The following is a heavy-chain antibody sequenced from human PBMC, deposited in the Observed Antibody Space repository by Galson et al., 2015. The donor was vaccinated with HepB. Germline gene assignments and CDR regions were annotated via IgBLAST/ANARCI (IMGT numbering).Heavy chain of an antibody. CDR3: ARDRSGSGWYRGAFDI. CDR2: ISSQGVST. Sequence: LRLSCAASGFAFSSYAIDWVRQAPGKGLEYVSGISSQGVSTYYANSVKGRFTISRDNSKNTVYLQMGSLRAEDMAVYYCARDRSGSGWYRGAFDIWGQGTVVTVSS. D-gene: IGHD6-19*01. V-gene: IGHV3-64*01. J-gene: IGHJ3*02. CDR1: GFAFSSYA.